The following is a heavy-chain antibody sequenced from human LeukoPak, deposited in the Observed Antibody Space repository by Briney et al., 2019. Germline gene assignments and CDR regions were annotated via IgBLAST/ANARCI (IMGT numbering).Heavy chain of an antibody. J-gene: IGHJ4*02. CDR1: GFTFSSYN. V-gene: IGHV3-21*01. D-gene: IGHD4-23*01. Sequence: GSLRLSCAASGFTFSSYNMNWVRQAPGKGLEWVSSISSSSSYIYYADSVKGRFTISRDNAKNSLYLQMNSLRAEDTAVYYCARSDYGANPQVDYWGQGTLVTVSS. CDR3: ARSDYGANPQVDY. CDR2: ISSSSSYI.